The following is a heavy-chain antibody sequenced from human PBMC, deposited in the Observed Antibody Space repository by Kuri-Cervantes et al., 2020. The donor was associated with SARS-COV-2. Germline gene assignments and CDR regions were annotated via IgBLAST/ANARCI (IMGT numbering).Heavy chain of an antibody. V-gene: IGHV3-15*07. Sequence: GGSLRLSCAASGFTFSNAWMNWVRQAPGKGLEWVGRIKSKTDGGTADYAAPVKGRFTISRDDSKNTLYLQMNSLRAEDTAVYYCAKGGVWFGDLPTEYFDYWGQGTLVTVSS. J-gene: IGHJ4*02. D-gene: IGHD3-10*01. CDR3: AKGGVWFGDLPTEYFDY. CDR2: IKSKTDGGTA. CDR1: GFTFSNAW.